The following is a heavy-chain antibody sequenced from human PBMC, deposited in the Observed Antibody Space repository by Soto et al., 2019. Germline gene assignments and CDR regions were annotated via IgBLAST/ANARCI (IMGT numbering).Heavy chain of an antibody. V-gene: IGHV1-46*01. D-gene: IGHD2-15*01. CDR1: GYLFTAYS. J-gene: IGHJ1*01. Sequence: GASVNVSCKXSGYLFTAYSMHWVRLAPGQGLEWMGVVNPSGGSTKYAQNFQGRVTMTRDTSTTTIYMELSSLRSDDTAIYYCAREENCSGGTCYSEYFHRWGQGTLVTVSS. CDR3: AREENCSGGTCYSEYFHR. CDR2: VNPSGGST.